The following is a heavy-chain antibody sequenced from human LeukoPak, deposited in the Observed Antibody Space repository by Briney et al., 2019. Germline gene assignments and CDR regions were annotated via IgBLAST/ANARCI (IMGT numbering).Heavy chain of an antibody. V-gene: IGHV1-69*10. D-gene: IGHD3-10*01. CDR1: GGTFSSYA. J-gene: IGHJ3*02. CDR3: ARARFSGGPDAFDI. CDR2: IIPILGIA. Sequence: SVKVSCKASGGTFSSYAISWVRQAPGQGLEWMGGIIPILGIANYAQKFQGRVTITADKSTGTAYMELSSLRSEDTAVYYCARARFSGGPDAFDIWGQGTMVTVSS.